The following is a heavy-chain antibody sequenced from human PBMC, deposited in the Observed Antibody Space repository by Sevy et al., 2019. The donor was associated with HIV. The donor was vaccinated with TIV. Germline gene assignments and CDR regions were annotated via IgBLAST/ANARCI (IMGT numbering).Heavy chain of an antibody. D-gene: IGHD2-8*01. CDR1: GFTINSYA. J-gene: IGHJ6*02. Sequence: GGSLRLSCAVSGFTINSYAVNWVRQAPGKGLGWVAGISYDGSHEYYADSVKGRFTISRDSSKNTLYLQMNSLRPEDTAVNYCARDVGDCLNGVGHASGMDVWGPGTTVTVSS. CDR2: ISYDGSHE. V-gene: IGHV3-30-3*01. CDR3: ARDVGDCLNGVGHASGMDV.